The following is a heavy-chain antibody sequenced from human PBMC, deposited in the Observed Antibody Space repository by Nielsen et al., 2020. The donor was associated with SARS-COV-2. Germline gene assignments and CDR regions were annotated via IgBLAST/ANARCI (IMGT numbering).Heavy chain of an antibody. CDR2: ISESGGAT. Sequence: GGSLRLSCVASGFSFSNYVMNWVRQAPGKGLEWVSSISESGGATYYTDSVKGRFTISRDNSRNKLYLEMNSLRADDTAVYYCAKHEGEDWGQGTLVTVSS. CDR3: AKHEGED. D-gene: IGHD3-10*01. CDR1: GFSFSNYV. V-gene: IGHV3-23*01. J-gene: IGHJ4*02.